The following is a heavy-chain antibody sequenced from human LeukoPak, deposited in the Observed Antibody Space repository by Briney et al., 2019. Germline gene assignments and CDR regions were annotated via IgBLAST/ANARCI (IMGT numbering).Heavy chain of an antibody. CDR1: GYTFTSYD. Sequence: GASVKVSCKASGYTFTSYDINWVRQATGQGLEWMGWMNPNSGNTGYAQKFQGRVTMTRNTSISTAYMELSSLRSEDTAVYYCASPIPRYDILTGQTSYYYYYGMDVWGQGTTVTVSS. J-gene: IGHJ6*02. CDR3: ASPIPRYDILTGQTSYYYYYGMDV. V-gene: IGHV1-8*01. CDR2: MNPNSGNT. D-gene: IGHD3-9*01.